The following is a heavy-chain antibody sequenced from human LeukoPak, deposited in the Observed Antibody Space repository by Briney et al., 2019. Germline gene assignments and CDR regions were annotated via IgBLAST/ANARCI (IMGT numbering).Heavy chain of an antibody. CDR2: ISSSSSYI. J-gene: IGHJ4*02. D-gene: IGHD3-3*01. Sequence: PGGSLRLSCAASGFTFSSYSMNWVRQAPGKGLEWVSSISSSSSYIYYADSVKGRFTISRDNAKNSLYLQMNSLRAEDTAVYYCATRSLFFGGCYLFGGQGTLVTVSS. CDR1: GFTFSSYS. CDR3: ATRSLFFGGCYLF. V-gene: IGHV3-21*01.